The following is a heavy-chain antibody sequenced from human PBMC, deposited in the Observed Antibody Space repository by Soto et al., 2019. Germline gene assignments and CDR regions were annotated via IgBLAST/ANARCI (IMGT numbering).Heavy chain of an antibody. D-gene: IGHD3-16*02. CDR2: TFYGATT. V-gene: IGHV4-39*01. CDR3: ARSFYMGGWFDP. CDR1: GGSIISRDYY. Sequence: QLQLQESGPGLVKPSETLSLTCSLSGGSIISRDYYWGWIRQPPGKGLEWIGSTFYGATTYYNPSLKSRVTISVDTSKNQFSLKLSSVIAADTALYYCARSFYMGGWFDPWGQGTLVTVSS. J-gene: IGHJ5*02.